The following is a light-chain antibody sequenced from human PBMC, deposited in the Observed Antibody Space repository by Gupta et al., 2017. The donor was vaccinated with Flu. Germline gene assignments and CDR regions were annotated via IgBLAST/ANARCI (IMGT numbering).Light chain of an antibody. Sequence: IQMTQSPSSLSASVGDRVTITCQASQDISNYLNWYQQKPGKAPKLLIYDASNLETGVPSRFSGCGSGTDFTFTISSLQPEDIATYYCQQDDNLPFTFGHGTKVDIK. J-gene: IGKJ3*01. V-gene: IGKV1-33*01. CDR1: QDISNY. CDR3: QQDDNLPFT. CDR2: DAS.